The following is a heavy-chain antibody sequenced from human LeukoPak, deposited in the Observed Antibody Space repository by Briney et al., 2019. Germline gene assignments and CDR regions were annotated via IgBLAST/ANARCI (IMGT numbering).Heavy chain of an antibody. D-gene: IGHD1-26*01. V-gene: IGHV3-53*01. CDR2: IYSGGGT. CDR3: ARGQVVGATDYFDY. CDR1: GFTVSNHY. Sequence: GGSLRLSCAASGFTVSNHYMNWVRQAPGKGLEWVSVIYSGGGTHYTDSVKGRFTISRDNSKNTLFLQMNNLRAEDTALYYCARGQVVGATDYFDYWGQGTPVTVAS. J-gene: IGHJ4*02.